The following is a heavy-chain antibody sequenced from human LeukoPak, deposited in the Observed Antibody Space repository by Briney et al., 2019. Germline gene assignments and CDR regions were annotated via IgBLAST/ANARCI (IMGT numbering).Heavy chain of an antibody. Sequence: GGSLRLSCGVSGFTFSSYAMSWVRQAPGKGLEWVSAISGSGGSTYYADSVKGRFTISRDSSKNTLYLQMNTLRAEDTAVYYCVRDGAVVTSGSYPWRYFQYWGQGTLVTVSS. J-gene: IGHJ1*01. V-gene: IGHV3-23*01. D-gene: IGHD3-10*01. CDR2: ISGSGGST. CDR1: GFTFSSYA. CDR3: VRDGAVVTSGSYPWRYFQY.